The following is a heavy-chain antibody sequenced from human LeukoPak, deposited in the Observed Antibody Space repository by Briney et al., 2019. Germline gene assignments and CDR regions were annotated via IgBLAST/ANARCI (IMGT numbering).Heavy chain of an antibody. CDR1: GASVSNYY. Sequence: PSETLSLTCTVSGASVSNYYWSWIRQPPGKGLEWIGYFSYSGSTTYNPSLKSRVTISVDTSKNQFPLKLSSVTAADTAVYYCARGPLDSGYTYFDYWGQGTLVSVAS. V-gene: IGHV4-59*02. D-gene: IGHD5-12*01. J-gene: IGHJ4*02. CDR3: ARGPLDSGYTYFDY. CDR2: FSYSGST.